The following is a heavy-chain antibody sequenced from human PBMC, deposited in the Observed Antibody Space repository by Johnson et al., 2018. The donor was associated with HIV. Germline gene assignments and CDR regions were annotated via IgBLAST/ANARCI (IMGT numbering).Heavy chain of an antibody. CDR3: AKDPPLATVVTPAL. V-gene: IGHV3-23*04. CDR2: ISGSGGST. D-gene: IGHD4-23*01. CDR1: GFTFSRYA. J-gene: IGHJ3*01. Sequence: VPLVESGGGVVQPGRSLRLSRAASGFTFSRYAMSWVRQAPGKGLEWVSAISGSGGSTYYADSVTGRFTISRDNSKNTLYLQMNSLRAEDTAVYYCAKDPPLATVVTPALWDQGTMVTVSS.